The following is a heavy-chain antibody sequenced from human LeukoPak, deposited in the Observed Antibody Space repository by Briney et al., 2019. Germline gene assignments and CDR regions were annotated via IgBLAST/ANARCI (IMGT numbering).Heavy chain of an antibody. J-gene: IGHJ5*02. CDR3: ARDHDFWSGYYSTGWFDP. V-gene: IGHV4-38-2*02. Sequence: SETLSLTCAVSGYSISSGYYWGWIRQPPGKGLEWIGSIYHSGSTYYNPSLKSRVTISVDTSKNQFSLKLSSVTAADTAVYYCARDHDFWSGYYSTGWFDPWGQGTLVTVSS. D-gene: IGHD3-3*01. CDR1: GYSISSGYY. CDR2: IYHSGST.